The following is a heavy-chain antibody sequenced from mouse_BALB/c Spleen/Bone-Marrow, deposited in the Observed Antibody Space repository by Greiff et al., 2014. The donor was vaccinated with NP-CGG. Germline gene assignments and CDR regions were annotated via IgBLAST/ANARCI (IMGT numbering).Heavy chain of an antibody. D-gene: IGHD4-1*01. CDR1: GFTFSGYA. CDR3: ASLTGRDY. V-gene: IGHV5-9-3*01. J-gene: IGHJ2*01. Sequence: EVQVVESGGGSVKPGGSLKLSCAASGFTFSGYAMSWVRQTPEKRLEWVATISSGGSYTYYPDSVKGRFTISRDNAKNTLYLQMSSLRSEDTAMYYCASLTGRDYWGQGTTLTVSA. CDR2: ISSGGSYT.